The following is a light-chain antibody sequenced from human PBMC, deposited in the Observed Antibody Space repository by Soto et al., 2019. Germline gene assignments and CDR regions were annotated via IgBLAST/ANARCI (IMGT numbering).Light chain of an antibody. CDR3: QQYNNWPRRT. V-gene: IGKV3-15*01. CDR2: GAS. J-gene: IGKJ1*01. CDR1: QSVSNY. Sequence: ETVMTQSPATLSVSPGERATLSCRASQSVSNYLAWYQQKPGQAPRLLIYGASTRATDIPARFSGSGSGTEFTLTISSLQSEDFAVYYCQQYNNWPRRTFGQGTQVEIK.